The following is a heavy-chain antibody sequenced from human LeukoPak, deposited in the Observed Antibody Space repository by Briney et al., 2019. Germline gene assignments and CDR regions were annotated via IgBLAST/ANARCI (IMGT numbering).Heavy chain of an antibody. Sequence: SETLSLTCTVSGGSISSYYWSWIRQPAGKGLEWIGRIYTSRSTNYNPSLKSRVTISVDKSKNQFSLKLSSVTAADTAVYYCAKGIAAAGLDYWGQGTLVTVSS. J-gene: IGHJ4*02. D-gene: IGHD6-13*01. V-gene: IGHV4-4*07. CDR2: IYTSRST. CDR1: GGSISSYY. CDR3: AKGIAAAGLDY.